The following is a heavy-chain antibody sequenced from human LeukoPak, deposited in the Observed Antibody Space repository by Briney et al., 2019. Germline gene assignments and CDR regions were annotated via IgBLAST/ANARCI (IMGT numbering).Heavy chain of an antibody. CDR1: GYSFSSYW. V-gene: IGHV5-51*01. J-gene: IGHJ4*02. D-gene: IGHD1-26*01. Sequence: GESLKISCMGSGYSFSSYWIVWVRQMPGKGLEWMGIIYPGDSDTRYSPSFQGQVTISADKSISTAYLQWSSLKASDTAMYYCARQRSGSYFPDLYDYWGQGTLVTVSS. CDR3: ARQRSGSYFPDLYDY. CDR2: IYPGDSDT.